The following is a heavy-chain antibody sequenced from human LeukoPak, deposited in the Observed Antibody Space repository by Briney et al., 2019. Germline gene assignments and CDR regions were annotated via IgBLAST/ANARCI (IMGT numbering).Heavy chain of an antibody. V-gene: IGHV4-4*07. CDR2: IYTSGST. CDR3: ARDPDIVATIETSNWFDP. D-gene: IGHD5-12*01. J-gene: IGHJ5*02. CDR1: GGSISSYY. Sequence: PSETLSLTCTVSGGSISSYYWSWIRQPAGKGLEWIGRIYTSGSTNYNPSLKSRVTISVDTSKNQFSLKLSSVTAADTAVYYCARDPDIVATIETSNWFDPWGQGTLVTVSS.